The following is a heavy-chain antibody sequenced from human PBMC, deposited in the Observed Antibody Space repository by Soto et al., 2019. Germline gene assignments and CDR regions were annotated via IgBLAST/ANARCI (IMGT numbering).Heavy chain of an antibody. CDR3: ARTPGGYSYGWEYYYYGMDV. CDR2: IYYSGST. V-gene: IGHV4-31*03. Sequence: SETLSLTCTVSGGSISSGGYYWSWIRQHPGKGLEWIGYIYYSGSTYYNPSLKSRVTISVDTSKNQFSLKLSSVTAAGTAVYYCARTPGGYSYGWEYYYYGMDVWGQGTTVTVYS. D-gene: IGHD5-18*01. J-gene: IGHJ6*02. CDR1: GGSISSGGYY.